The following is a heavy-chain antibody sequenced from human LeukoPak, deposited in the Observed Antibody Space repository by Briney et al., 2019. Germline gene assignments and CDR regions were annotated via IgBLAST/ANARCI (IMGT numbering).Heavy chain of an antibody. V-gene: IGHV1-69*04. CDR2: IIPILGIA. CDR3: ARDQDDSSGYYYGGAFDI. J-gene: IGHJ3*02. Sequence: SVKVSCKASGGTFSSYTISWVRQAPGQGLEWMGRIIPILGIANYAQKFQGGVTITADKSTSTAYMELSSLRSEDTAVYYCARDQDDSSGYYYGGAFDIWGQGTMVTVSS. CDR1: GGTFSSYT. D-gene: IGHD3-22*01.